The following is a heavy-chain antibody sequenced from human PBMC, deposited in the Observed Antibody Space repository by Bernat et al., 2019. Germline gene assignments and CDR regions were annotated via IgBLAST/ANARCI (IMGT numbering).Heavy chain of an antibody. Sequence: QVQLQESGPGLVKPSQTRSLTCTVSGGSISSGDYYWSWIRQPPGKGLEWIGYVYYSGSTSYNPSLKSRVTISVDTSNNQFYLTLISVTAADTAVYYCARVFYGRNSDNWFDHWGQGTLVTVSS. CDR3: ARVFYGRNSDNWFDH. J-gene: IGHJ5*02. CDR2: VYYSGST. CDR1: GGSISSGDYY. V-gene: IGHV4-30-4*01. D-gene: IGHD4-23*01.